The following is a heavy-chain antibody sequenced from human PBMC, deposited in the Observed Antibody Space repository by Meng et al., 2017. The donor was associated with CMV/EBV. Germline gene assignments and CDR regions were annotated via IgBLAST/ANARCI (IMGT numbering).Heavy chain of an antibody. V-gene: IGHV1-69*05. CDR3: ARDSSDYSSSWYLGY. CDR2: IIPIFGTA. Sequence: SVKVSCKASGGTFSSYAISWVRQAPGQGLEWMGGIIPIFGTANYAQKFQGRVTITTDESTSTAYMELSSLRSEDTAVYYCARDSSDYSSSWYLGYWGPGTLVTVSS. D-gene: IGHD6-13*01. J-gene: IGHJ4*02. CDR1: GGTFSSYA.